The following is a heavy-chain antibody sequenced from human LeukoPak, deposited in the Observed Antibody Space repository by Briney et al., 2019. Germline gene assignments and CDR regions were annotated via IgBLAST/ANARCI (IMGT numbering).Heavy chain of an antibody. V-gene: IGHV3-23*01. CDR3: AKVVSGYHFDY. CDR2: ISGSGGNT. CDR1: GFTFSSYG. J-gene: IGHJ4*02. Sequence: GGSLRLSCAASGFTFSSYGMSWVRRAPGKGPEWVSGISGSGGNTYYADSVKGRFTISRDNSQNTLYLQMNTLRAEDTAVYYCAKVVSGYHFDYWGQGTLVTVST. D-gene: IGHD5-12*01.